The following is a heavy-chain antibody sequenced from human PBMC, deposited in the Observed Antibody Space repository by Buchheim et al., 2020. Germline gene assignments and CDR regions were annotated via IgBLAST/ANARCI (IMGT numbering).Heavy chain of an antibody. V-gene: IGHV3-33*01. CDR1: GFTFSSYG. CDR2: IWYDGSNK. CDR3: ARDTTRGGDCYCGQAY. D-gene: IGHD2-21*02. Sequence: QVQLVESGGGVVQPGRSLRLSCAASGFTFSSYGMHWVRQAPGKGLEWVAVIWYDGSNKYYADSVKGRFTISRDNSKNTLYLQMNSLRAEDTAVYYCARDTTRGGDCYCGQAYWGQGTL. J-gene: IGHJ4*02.